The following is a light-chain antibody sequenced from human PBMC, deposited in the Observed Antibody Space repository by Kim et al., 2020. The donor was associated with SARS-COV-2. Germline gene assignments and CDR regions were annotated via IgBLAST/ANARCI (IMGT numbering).Light chain of an antibody. CDR2: GAS. V-gene: IGKV3-20*01. Sequence: EIVLTQSPGTLSLSPGDTATLSCRASQSVSSSYLAWYQQKPGQAPRLLIYGASSRATGIPDRFSGSGSGTDFTLTISRLEPEDFAVYYCQQYGSSLWTFGQGTKVDIK. CDR1: QSVSSSY. CDR3: QQYGSSLWT. J-gene: IGKJ1*01.